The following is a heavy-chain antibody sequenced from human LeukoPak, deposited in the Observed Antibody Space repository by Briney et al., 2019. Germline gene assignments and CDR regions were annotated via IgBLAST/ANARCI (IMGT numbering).Heavy chain of an antibody. CDR3: ARHGEHLRNWFDP. V-gene: IGHV4-39*01. D-gene: IGHD3-10*01. CDR2: IYYSGST. J-gene: IGHJ5*02. Sequence: SETLSLTCTVSGGSISSSSYYWGWIRQPPGKGLEWIGSIYYSGSTYYNPSLKSRVTISVDTSKNQFSLKLSSVTAADTAVYYSARHGEHLRNWFDPWGQGTLVTVSS. CDR1: GGSISSSSYY.